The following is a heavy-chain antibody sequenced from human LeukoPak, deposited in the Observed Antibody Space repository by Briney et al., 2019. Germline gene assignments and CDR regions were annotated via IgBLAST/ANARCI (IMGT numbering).Heavy chain of an antibody. CDR3: ARKGNGMYYYGSGKEYYFDY. D-gene: IGHD3-10*01. V-gene: IGHV4-34*01. Sequence: SETLSLTCAVYGGSFSGYYWSWIRQPPGKGLEWSWEINHSGSTNYNPSLKSRVTISVDTSKNQCSLKLSSVNAADTGVYYCARKGNGMYYYGSGKEYYFDYWGQGTLVTVSS. J-gene: IGHJ4*02. CDR1: GGSFSGYY. CDR2: INHSGST.